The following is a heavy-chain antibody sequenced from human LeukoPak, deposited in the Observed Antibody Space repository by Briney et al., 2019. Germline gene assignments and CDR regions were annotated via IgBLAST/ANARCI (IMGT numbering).Heavy chain of an antibody. V-gene: IGHV3-23*01. J-gene: IGHJ5*02. CDR2: ISGSGGST. CDR3: AKVSSSSWYTAVNWFDP. CDR1: GFTFNSYA. D-gene: IGHD6-13*01. Sequence: GGSLRLSCAASGFTFNSYAMSWVRQAPGKGLEWVSAISGSGGSTYYADSVKGRFTISRDNSKNTLYLQMNSLRDEDTAVYYCAKVSSSSWYTAVNWFDPCGQGTLVTVSS.